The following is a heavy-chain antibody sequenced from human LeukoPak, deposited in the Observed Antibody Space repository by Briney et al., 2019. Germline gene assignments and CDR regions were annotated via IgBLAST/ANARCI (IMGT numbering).Heavy chain of an antibody. CDR2: ISGSGGST. V-gene: IGHV3-23*01. J-gene: IGHJ4*02. CDR1: GFTFSSYA. Sequence: PGGSLRLSCAASGFTFSSYAMSWVHQAPGKGLEWVSAISGSGGSTYYADSVKGRFTISRDNSKNTLYLQMNSLRAEDTAVYYCAKEMVPRFGMVRGVISYWGQGTLVTVSS. D-gene: IGHD3-10*01. CDR3: AKEMVPRFGMVRGVISY.